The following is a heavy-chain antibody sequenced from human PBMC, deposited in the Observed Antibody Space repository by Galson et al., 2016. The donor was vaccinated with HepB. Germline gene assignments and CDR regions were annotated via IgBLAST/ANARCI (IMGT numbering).Heavy chain of an antibody. V-gene: IGHV3-30*18. CDR2: ISYDETYK. CDR3: AKDRPAYSGSYWGYFDY. D-gene: IGHD1-26*01. Sequence: SLRLSCAASGFTFSNFGMHWVRQAPGKGLEWVAVISYDETYKYYADSVKGRFTISRDNSKNTLYPQMNSLRPEDTAVYYCAKDRPAYSGSYWGYFDYWGQGTLVTVSS. CDR1: GFTFSNFG. J-gene: IGHJ4*01.